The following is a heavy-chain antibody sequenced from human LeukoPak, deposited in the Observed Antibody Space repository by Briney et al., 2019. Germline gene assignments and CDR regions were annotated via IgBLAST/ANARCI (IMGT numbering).Heavy chain of an antibody. J-gene: IGHJ6*03. CDR2: INPNSGGT. Sequence: ASVKVSCKASGYTFTGYYMHWVRQAPGQGLEWMGRINPNSGGTNYAQKFQGRVTMTTDTSTSTTYMELRSLRSDDTAVYYCARRKRYDILTGHYYYYYYMDVWGKGTTVTVSS. CDR1: GYTFTGYY. V-gene: IGHV1-2*06. CDR3: ARRKRYDILTGHYYYYYYMDV. D-gene: IGHD3-9*01.